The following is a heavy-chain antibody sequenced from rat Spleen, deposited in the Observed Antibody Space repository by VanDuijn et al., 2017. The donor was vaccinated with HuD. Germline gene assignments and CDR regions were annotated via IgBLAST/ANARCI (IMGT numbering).Heavy chain of an antibody. D-gene: IGHD1-10*01. J-gene: IGHJ1*01. Sequence: EVQLVESGGGLVQPGRSLKLSCAASGFTFSDYYMAWVRQAPKEGLEWVASISYEGSSTYYGDSVKGRFTISRDNAKSTLYLQMNSLRSEDTATYYCARRGYNNQWYFDFWGPGTMVTVSS. CDR3: ARRGYNNQWYFDF. CDR2: ISYEGSST. V-gene: IGHV5-22*01. CDR1: GFTFSDYY.